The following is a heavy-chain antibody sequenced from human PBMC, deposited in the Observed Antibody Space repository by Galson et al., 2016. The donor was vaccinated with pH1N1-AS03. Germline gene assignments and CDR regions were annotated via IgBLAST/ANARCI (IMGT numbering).Heavy chain of an antibody. CDR3: VVWHSSAVRWGFDY. V-gene: IGHV3-33*08. CDR2: IWYDGSSQ. CDR1: GFTFRNSA. J-gene: IGHJ4*02. Sequence: SLRLSCAASGFTFRNSAMSWVRQAPGKGLEWVALIWYDGSSQYYTDSVKGRFTISRDNSENTLYLQMNSLRPEDTAVYYCVVWHSSAVRWGFDYWGQGTLVTVSS. D-gene: IGHD3-22*01.